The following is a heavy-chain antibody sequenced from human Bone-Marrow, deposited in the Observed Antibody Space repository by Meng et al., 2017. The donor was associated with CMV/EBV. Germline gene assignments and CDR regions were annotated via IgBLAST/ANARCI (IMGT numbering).Heavy chain of an antibody. CDR3: ATAVHPYHDFWSGYYPYYYYYYAMDV. D-gene: IGHD3-3*01. Sequence: ASLKVSCKASGYTFTSYAISWVRQAPGQGLEWMGWINPNSGATTYAQKSQGRVTMTRDTSISTAHMELSRLRSDDPAVYYCATAVHPYHDFWSGYYPYYYYYYAMDVWGQGTTVTASS. J-gene: IGHJ6*02. CDR2: INPNSGAT. V-gene: IGHV1-2*02. CDR1: GYTFTSYA.